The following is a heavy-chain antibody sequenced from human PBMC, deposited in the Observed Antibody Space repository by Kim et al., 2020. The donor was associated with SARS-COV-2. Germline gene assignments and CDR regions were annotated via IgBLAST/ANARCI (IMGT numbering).Heavy chain of an antibody. CDR3: AKDMSGYSYEDGMDV. V-gene: IGHV3-43*01. CDR2: ISWDGGST. J-gene: IGHJ6*02. CDR1: GFTFDDYT. D-gene: IGHD5-18*01. Sequence: GGSLRLSCAASGFTFDDYTMHWVRQAPGKGLEWVSLISWDGGSTYYADSVKGRFTISRDNSKNSLYLQMNSLRTEDTALYYCAKDMSGYSYEDGMDVWGQGTTVTVSS.